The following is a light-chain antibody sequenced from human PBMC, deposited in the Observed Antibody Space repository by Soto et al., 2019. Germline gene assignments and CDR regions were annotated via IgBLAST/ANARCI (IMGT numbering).Light chain of an antibody. V-gene: IGLV2-23*01. J-gene: IGLJ1*01. CDR1: SSDVGSGDV. CDR3: CSHAGRDTYV. Sequence: QSALTRPASVSGSPGQSIAISCTGTSSDVGSGDVVSWYQHYPGKAPQLIIYEGFKRPSGVSSRFSGSKSGNTASLTISGLQAEDEAEYYCCSHAGRDTYVFGTGTKVTVL. CDR2: EGF.